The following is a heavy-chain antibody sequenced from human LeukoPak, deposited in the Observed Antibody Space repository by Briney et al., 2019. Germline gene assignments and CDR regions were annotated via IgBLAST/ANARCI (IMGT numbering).Heavy chain of an antibody. J-gene: IGHJ4*02. V-gene: IGHV4-39*01. Sequence: PSETLSLTCTVSGGSISSSSYYWGWIRQPPGKGLEWIGSIYYSGSTYYNPSLKSRVTISVDTSKNQFSLKLSSVTAADTAVYYCANSMITFGGVIDNFDYWGQGTLVTVSS. CDR3: ANSMITFGGVIDNFDY. CDR1: GGSISSSSYY. CDR2: IYYSGST. D-gene: IGHD3-16*02.